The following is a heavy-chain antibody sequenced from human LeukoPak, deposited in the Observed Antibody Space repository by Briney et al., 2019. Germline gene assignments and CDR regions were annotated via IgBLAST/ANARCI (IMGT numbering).Heavy chain of an antibody. Sequence: ASVKVSCNASGGTFTSHAISWVRQAPGQGLEWMGGVIPIFGSANYAEKLQGRVTIVADDSTSTVYMDLSSLRPDDTAVYYCARTGHLELQNWFDPWGQGTLVIVSS. J-gene: IGHJ5*02. CDR1: GGTFTSHA. CDR2: VIPIFGSA. D-gene: IGHD1-1*01. V-gene: IGHV1-69*13. CDR3: ARTGHLELQNWFDP.